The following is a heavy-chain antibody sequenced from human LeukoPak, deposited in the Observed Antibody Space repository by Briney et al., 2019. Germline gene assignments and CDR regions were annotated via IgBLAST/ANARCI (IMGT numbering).Heavy chain of an antibody. CDR1: GFTFSHYG. Sequence: GGSLRLFCAASGFTFSHYGMQWVRQAPGKGLEWVALISSDGSSKYHADSVKDRFTISRDNSKNTLYLQMNSLRPEDTAVYYCATQCGGNCRDDYWGQGTLVTVSS. V-gene: IGHV3-30*03. D-gene: IGHD1-1*01. CDR3: ATQCGGNCRDDY. J-gene: IGHJ4*02. CDR2: ISSDGSSK.